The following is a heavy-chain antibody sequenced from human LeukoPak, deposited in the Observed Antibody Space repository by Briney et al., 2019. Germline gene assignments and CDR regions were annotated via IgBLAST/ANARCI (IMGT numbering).Heavy chain of an antibody. CDR1: GFTSSSHW. D-gene: IGHD3-10*01. CDR3: ARAYGPGKYYGSGSYLYYFDY. Sequence: GGSLRLSCAASGFTSSSHWMSWVRQAPGKGLEWVSAISGSGGSTYYADSVKGRFTISRDNSKNTLYLQMNSLRAEDTAVYYCARAYGPGKYYGSGSYLYYFDYWGQGTLVTVSS. V-gene: IGHV3-23*01. CDR2: ISGSGGST. J-gene: IGHJ4*02.